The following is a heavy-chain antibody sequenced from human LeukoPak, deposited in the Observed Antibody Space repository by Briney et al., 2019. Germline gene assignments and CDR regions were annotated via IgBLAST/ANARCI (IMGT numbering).Heavy chain of an antibody. CDR1: GFAFSSYA. J-gene: IGHJ4*02. Sequence: GGSLRLSCAASGFAFSSYAMSWVRQAPGKGLEWASAISGSGGSTYYADSAKGRFTISRDNSKNTLYLQMNSLRAEDTAVYYCAQLRQGEYFDYWGQGTLVTVSS. V-gene: IGHV3-23*01. CDR3: AQLRQGEYFDY. D-gene: IGHD3-16*01. CDR2: ISGSGGST.